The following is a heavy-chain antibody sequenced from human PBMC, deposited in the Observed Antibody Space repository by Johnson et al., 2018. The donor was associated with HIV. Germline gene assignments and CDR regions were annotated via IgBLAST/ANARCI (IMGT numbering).Heavy chain of an antibody. V-gene: IGHV3-20*04. Sequence: VQLVESGGGVVRPGGSLRLSCAASGFTFSSYGMNWVRQAPGKGLEWVSGINWNGNTIGYADSVKGRFTISRDNTENALYLQMNSLRPEGTAVYSLAKDRNWGKRVDGFDIWGRGTMVTVSS. CDR1: GFTFSSYG. CDR2: INWNGNTI. J-gene: IGHJ3*02. D-gene: IGHD7-27*01. CDR3: AKDRNWGKRVDGFDI.